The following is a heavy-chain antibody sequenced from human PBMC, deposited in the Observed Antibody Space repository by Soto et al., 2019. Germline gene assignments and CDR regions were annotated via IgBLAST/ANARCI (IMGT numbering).Heavy chain of an antibody. CDR3: ARDRVGLDY. CDR2: ISTTRTTI. V-gene: IGHV3-48*02. D-gene: IGHD3-16*01. J-gene: IGHJ4*02. Sequence: EVQLVESGGGLVQPGGSRNLSCEASGFTFSNDNMNWVRQAPGKGLEWLAYISTTRTTIYYADSVKGRFTIARDNVKSSLYLYMNSLRDEDTAVYYCARDRVGLDYWGQGTLVTVSS. CDR1: GFTFSNDN.